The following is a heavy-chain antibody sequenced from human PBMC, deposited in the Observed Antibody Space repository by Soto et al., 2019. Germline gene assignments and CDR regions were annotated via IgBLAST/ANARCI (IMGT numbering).Heavy chain of an antibody. D-gene: IGHD3-10*01. V-gene: IGHV3-53*01. CDR3: ARDQGLSYYYYYGMDV. J-gene: IGHJ6*02. CDR1: GFTVSSNS. Sequence: PGGSLRLSCAASGFTVSSNSMSWVRQAPGEGLEWDSVIYSGGSTYYADSVKGRFTISRDNSKNTLCLQMNSLRAEDTAVYYCARDQGLSYYYYYGMDVWGQGTTDTVSS. CDR2: IYSGGST.